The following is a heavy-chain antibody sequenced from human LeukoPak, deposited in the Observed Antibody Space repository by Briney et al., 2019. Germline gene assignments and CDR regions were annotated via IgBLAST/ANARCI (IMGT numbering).Heavy chain of an antibody. CDR2: ISWNSGSI. J-gene: IGHJ3*02. V-gene: IGHV3-9*01. CDR3: AKRQSDGAFDI. Sequence: HPGRSLRLSCAASGFTFDDYAMHWVRQAPGKGLDWVSGISWNSGSIGYADSVKGRFTISRDNAKNSLYLQMNSLRAEDTALYYCAKRQSDGAFDIWGQGTMVTASS. CDR1: GFTFDDYA.